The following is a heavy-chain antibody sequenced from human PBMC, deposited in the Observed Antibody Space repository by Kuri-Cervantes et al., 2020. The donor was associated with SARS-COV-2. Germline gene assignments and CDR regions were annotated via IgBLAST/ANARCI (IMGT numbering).Heavy chain of an antibody. J-gene: IGHJ5*02. D-gene: IGHD1-26*01. Sequence: SVKVSCKASGGTFSSYTISWVRQAPGQGLEWMGRIIPILGIANYAQKFQGRVTITADKSTSTAYMELSSLRSEDTAVYYCARGLGQNWFDPWGQGTLVTVSS. CDR3: ARGLGQNWFDP. CDR1: GGTFSSYT. CDR2: IIPILGIA. V-gene: IGHV1-69*02.